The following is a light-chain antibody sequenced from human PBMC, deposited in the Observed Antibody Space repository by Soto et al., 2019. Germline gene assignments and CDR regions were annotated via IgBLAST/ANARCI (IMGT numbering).Light chain of an antibody. CDR1: QSVGNF. CDR2: AAS. Sequence: IPMTKPPSSLFASVGDRITITFRASQSVGNFLNWYQQKPGLPPKYLIYAASNLQSGVQSRFSGSGSGTDFTLTISNLQQDDVATYCCQQSFTTWTFGQGTKVDI. V-gene: IGKV1-39*01. J-gene: IGKJ1*01. CDR3: QQSFTTWT.